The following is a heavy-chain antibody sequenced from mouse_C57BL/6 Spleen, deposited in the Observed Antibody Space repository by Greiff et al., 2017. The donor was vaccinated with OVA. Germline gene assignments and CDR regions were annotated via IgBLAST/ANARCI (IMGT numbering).Heavy chain of an antibody. CDR3: TAVYYAMDY. V-gene: IGHV6-3*01. CDR2: IRLKSDNYAT. J-gene: IGHJ4*01. Sequence: EVKVEESGGGLVQPGGSMKLSCVASGFTFSNYWMNWVRQSPEKGLEWVAQIRLKSDNYATHYAESVKGRFTISRDDSQSSVYLQMNNLRAEDTGIYYCTAVYYAMDYWGQGTSVTVSS. CDR1: GFTFSNYW.